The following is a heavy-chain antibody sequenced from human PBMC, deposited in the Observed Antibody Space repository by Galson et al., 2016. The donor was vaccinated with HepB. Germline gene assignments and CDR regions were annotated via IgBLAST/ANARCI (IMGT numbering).Heavy chain of an antibody. Sequence: SVKVSCKASGYIFTSYGLSWVRQAPGQGLEWMGWISGYDGETNYARKFRGRLTLTTDTSTNTAYMELRSLRSDDTAVYYCVRDIEYCDGFGCYGDCFDPWGQGTLVTVSS. CDR1: GYIFTSYG. CDR3: VRDIEYCDGFGCYGDCFDP. D-gene: IGHD2/OR15-2a*01. J-gene: IGHJ5*02. CDR2: ISGYDGET. V-gene: IGHV1-18*01.